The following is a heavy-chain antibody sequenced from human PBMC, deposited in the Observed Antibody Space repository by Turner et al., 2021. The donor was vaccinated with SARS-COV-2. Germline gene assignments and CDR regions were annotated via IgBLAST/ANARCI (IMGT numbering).Heavy chain of an antibody. Sequence: QLQLQESGPRLVKPSETLSLPCAVSGGHINNNLYSWGWIRQPPGKGLEWIVSVFHTESTYYKSSLKRRVAISIDTSKNHFSLRLNSVTAADTAVYYCARHEVNSYDASGYYTSPWGQGILVTVSS. CDR3: ARHEVNSYDASGYYTSP. CDR2: VFHTEST. J-gene: IGHJ5*02. V-gene: IGHV4-39*01. CDR1: GGHINNNLYS. D-gene: IGHD3-22*01.